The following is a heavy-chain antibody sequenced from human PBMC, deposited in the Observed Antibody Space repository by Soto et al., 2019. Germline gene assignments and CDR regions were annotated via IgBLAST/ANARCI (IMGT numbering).Heavy chain of an antibody. V-gene: IGHV4-30-2*01. CDR1: GGSISSGGYA. Sequence: QMRLQESGSGLVKPSQTLSLTCAVSGGSISSGGYAWNWIRQPPGKGLEWIGYIYHSGYTSYNPSLKNRVTISVDKSTHQFSLTLSFVTAADTAVYYCARDSLTGNYFDPWGQGTLVTVSS. CDR2: IYHSGYT. D-gene: IGHD1-7*01. J-gene: IGHJ5*02. CDR3: ARDSLTGNYFDP.